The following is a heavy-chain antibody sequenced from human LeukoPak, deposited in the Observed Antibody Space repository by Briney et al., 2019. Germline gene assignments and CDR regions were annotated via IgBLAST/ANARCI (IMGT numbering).Heavy chain of an antibody. D-gene: IGHD5-12*01. Sequence: ASVTVSFKASGYTFTGYYMHWVRQAPGQGLEWMGWINPNSGGTNYAQKFQGRVTMTRDTSISTAYMELSRLRSDDTAVYYCARLDIVATTNFFDYWGQGTLVTVSS. V-gene: IGHV1-2*02. CDR2: INPNSGGT. CDR1: GYTFTGYY. CDR3: ARLDIVATTNFFDY. J-gene: IGHJ4*02.